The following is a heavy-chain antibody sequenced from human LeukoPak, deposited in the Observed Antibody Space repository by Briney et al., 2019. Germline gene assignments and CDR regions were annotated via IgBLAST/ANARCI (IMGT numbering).Heavy chain of an antibody. CDR2: IYYSGST. CDR1: GGSISSGGYY. Sequence: SETLSLTCTVSGGSISSGGYYWSWIRQHPGKGLEWIGYIYYSGSTYYNPSLKSRVTISVDTSKNQFSLKLSSVAAADTAVYYCARGYDFWSGPLNWFDPWGQGTLVTVSS. V-gene: IGHV4-31*03. J-gene: IGHJ5*02. D-gene: IGHD3-3*01. CDR3: ARGYDFWSGPLNWFDP.